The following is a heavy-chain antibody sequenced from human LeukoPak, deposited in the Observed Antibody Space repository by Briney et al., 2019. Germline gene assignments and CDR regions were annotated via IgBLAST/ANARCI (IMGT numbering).Heavy chain of an antibody. CDR2: ISSSASTI. D-gene: IGHD1-26*01. V-gene: IGHV3-48*03. CDR3: AKAKEWEHDFDY. Sequence: PGGSLRLSCAASGFTFSSYAMNWVRQAPGKGLEWVSYISSSASTIYYADSVKGRFAISRDNAKNSLYLQMYSLRAEDTAVYYCAKAKEWEHDFDYWGQGTLVTVSS. J-gene: IGHJ4*02. CDR1: GFTFSSYA.